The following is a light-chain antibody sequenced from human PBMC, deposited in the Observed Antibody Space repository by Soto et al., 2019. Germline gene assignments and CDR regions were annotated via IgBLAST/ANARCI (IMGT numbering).Light chain of an antibody. Sequence: QSVLAQPSSASGSPGQSVTISCTGTSSDIGAYNYVSWYQQYPGKAPKLIIYDVNQRPSGVPDRFSGSKSGNTASLTVSGLQAEDEAVYYCNSFAGGAHVVFGGGTKLTVL. CDR2: DVN. CDR1: SSDIGAYNY. J-gene: IGLJ2*01. V-gene: IGLV2-8*01. CDR3: NSFAGGAHVV.